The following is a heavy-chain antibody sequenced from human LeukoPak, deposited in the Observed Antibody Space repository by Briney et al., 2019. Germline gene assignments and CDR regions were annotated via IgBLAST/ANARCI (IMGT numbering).Heavy chain of an antibody. CDR3: ARDLQVGATTEDY. CDR1: GYTFTGYY. CDR2: INHNSGGT. V-gene: IGHV1-2*02. Sequence: ASVKVSCKASGYTFTGYYMHWVRQAPGQGLEWMGWINHNSGGTNYAQKFQGRVTMTRDTSISTAYMELSRLRSDDTAVYYCARDLQVGATTEDYWGQGTLVTVSS. J-gene: IGHJ4*02. D-gene: IGHD1-26*01.